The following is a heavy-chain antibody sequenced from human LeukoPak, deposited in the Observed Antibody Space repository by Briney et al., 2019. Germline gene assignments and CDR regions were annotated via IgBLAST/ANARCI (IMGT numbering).Heavy chain of an antibody. CDR3: ARYYYDSSGYYSPFDY. V-gene: IGHV1-18*01. J-gene: IGHJ4*02. Sequence: ASVKVSCKASGYTFTSYGISWVRQAPGQGLEWMGWISAYNGNTNYAQKLQGRVTMTTDTSTSTAYMELGSLRSDDTAVYYCARYYYDSSGYYSPFDYWGQGTLVTVSS. CDR2: ISAYNGNT. D-gene: IGHD3-22*01. CDR1: GYTFTSYG.